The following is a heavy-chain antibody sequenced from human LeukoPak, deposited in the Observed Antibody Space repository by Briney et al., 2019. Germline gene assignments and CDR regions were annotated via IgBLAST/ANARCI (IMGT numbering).Heavy chain of an antibody. V-gene: IGHV3-15*01. J-gene: IGHJ4*02. Sequence: GGSLRLSCAASGFTFSNAWMSWVRQAPGKGLEWVGRIKSKSDGGTTDYAAPVKGRFTISREDSKNTLYLQMNSLKTEDTAVYYCITFSMIVVVITDWGQGTLVTVSS. CDR2: IKSKSDGGTT. CDR3: ITFSMIVVVITD. D-gene: IGHD3-22*01. CDR1: GFTFSNAW.